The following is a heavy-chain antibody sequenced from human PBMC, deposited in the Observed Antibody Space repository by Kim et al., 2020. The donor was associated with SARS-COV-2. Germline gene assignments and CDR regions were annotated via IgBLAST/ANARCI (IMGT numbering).Heavy chain of an antibody. V-gene: IGHV3-23*01. CDR2: ISGSGGST. J-gene: IGHJ4*02. CDR3: AKAGGVTIFGVVRVLGY. D-gene: IGHD3-3*01. Sequence: GGSLRLSCAASGFTFSSYAMSWVRQAPGKGLEWVSAISGSGGSTYYADSVKGRFTISRDNSKNTLYLQMNSLRAEDTAVYYCAKAGGVTIFGVVRVLGYWGQGTLVTVSS. CDR1: GFTFSSYA.